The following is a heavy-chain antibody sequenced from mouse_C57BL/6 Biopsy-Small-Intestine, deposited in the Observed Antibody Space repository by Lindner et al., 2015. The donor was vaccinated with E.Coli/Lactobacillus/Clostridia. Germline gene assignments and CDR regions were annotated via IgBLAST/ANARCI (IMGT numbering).Heavy chain of an antibody. J-gene: IGHJ4*01. V-gene: IGHV1-18*01. CDR2: LNTNTGGS. CDR3: ARFDGVSATKDF. D-gene: IGHD6-2*01. Sequence: SVKVSCKASGYTFTAYQIHWVRQAPGQGLEWMAWLNTNTGGSLSAQTFQGRVTLTRATSISTAFLDLKGLTSDDTAVYYCARFDGVSATKDFWGQGTLVTVSS. CDR1: GYTFTAYQ.